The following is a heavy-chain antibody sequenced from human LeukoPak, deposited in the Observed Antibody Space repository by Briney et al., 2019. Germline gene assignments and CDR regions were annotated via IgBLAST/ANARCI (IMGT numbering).Heavy chain of an antibody. D-gene: IGHD3-10*01. J-gene: IGHJ4*02. CDR3: ARETYYYGSGSYYVDY. CDR1: GFTFSSYG. V-gene: IGHV3-48*01. CDR2: ISSSSGTI. Sequence: GGSLRLSCAASGFTFSSYGMNWVRQAPGKGLEWVSYISSSSGTIYYADSVKGRFTISRDNAKNSLYLQMNSLRAEDTAVYYCARETYYYGSGSYYVDYWGQGTLVTVSS.